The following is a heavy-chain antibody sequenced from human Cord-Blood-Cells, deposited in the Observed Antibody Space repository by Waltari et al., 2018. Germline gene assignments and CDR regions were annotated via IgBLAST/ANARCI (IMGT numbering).Heavy chain of an antibody. CDR2: ISYDGSNK. J-gene: IGHJ3*02. CDR1: GFTFSSYG. V-gene: IGHV3-30*18. CDR3: AKGGRANWDAFVI. D-gene: IGHD7-27*01. Sequence: QVQLVESGGGVVQPGRSLRLSCAASGFTFSSYGMHWVRQAPGKGLEWVAVISYDGSNKYYADSVKGRFTISRDNSKNTLYLQMNSLRAEDTAVYYCAKGGRANWDAFVIWGQGTMVTVSS.